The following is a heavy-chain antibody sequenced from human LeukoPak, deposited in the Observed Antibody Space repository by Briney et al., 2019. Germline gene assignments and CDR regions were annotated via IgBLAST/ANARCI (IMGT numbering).Heavy chain of an antibody. J-gene: IGHJ4*02. Sequence: SSETLSLTCTVSGGSISSYYWSWIRQPAGKGLEWIGRIYTSGSTNYNPSLKSRVTMSVDTSKNQFSLKLSSVTAADTAVYYCARGSGVGYGDYEVFDYWGQGTLVTVSS. CDR3: ARGSGVGYGDYEVFDY. D-gene: IGHD4-17*01. CDR1: GGSISSYY. CDR2: IYTSGST. V-gene: IGHV4-4*07.